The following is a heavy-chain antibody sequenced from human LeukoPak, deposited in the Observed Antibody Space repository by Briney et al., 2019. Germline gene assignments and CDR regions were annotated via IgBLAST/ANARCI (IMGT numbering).Heavy chain of an antibody. CDR2: IYYSGNT. D-gene: IGHD6-19*01. CDR3: ARHRLVVAATGLFDY. Sequence: SETLSLTCTVSGGSISSYYWSWIRQPPGKGLERIGYIYYSGNTNYNPSLKSRVTISVDTSKNQFSLKLSSVTAADTAVYYCARHRLVVAATGLFDYWGQGTLVTVSS. CDR1: GGSISSYY. J-gene: IGHJ4*02. V-gene: IGHV4-59*08.